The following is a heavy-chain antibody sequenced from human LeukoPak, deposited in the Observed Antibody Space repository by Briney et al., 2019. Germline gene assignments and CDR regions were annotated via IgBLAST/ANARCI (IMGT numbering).Heavy chain of an antibody. CDR1: GFTFSSYS. Sequence: GGSLRLSCAASGFTFSSYSMNWVRQAPGKGLEWVSSIGSSSSYIYYADSVKGRFTISRDNSKNTLYLQMNSLRAEDTAVYYCAKAWDLWGQGTLVTVSS. V-gene: IGHV3-21*01. CDR2: IGSSSSYI. J-gene: IGHJ5*02. CDR3: AKAWDL.